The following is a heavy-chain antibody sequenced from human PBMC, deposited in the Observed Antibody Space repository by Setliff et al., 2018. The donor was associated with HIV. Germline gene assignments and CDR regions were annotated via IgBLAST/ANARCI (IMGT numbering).Heavy chain of an antibody. D-gene: IGHD3-9*01. Sequence: SETLSLTCTVPGDSINNYYWSWIRQPPGKGLEWIGYVYSTGSTNSKSSLKSRVTISVDTSKNQFSLKLSSVTAADTAVYYCARVATGPESFDIWGKGQWSPSPQ. CDR1: GDSINNYY. V-gene: IGHV4-59*01. J-gene: IGHJ3*02. CDR3: ARVATGPESFDI. CDR2: VYSTGST.